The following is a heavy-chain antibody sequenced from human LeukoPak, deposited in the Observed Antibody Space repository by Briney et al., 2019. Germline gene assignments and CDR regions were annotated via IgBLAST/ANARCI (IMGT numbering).Heavy chain of an antibody. V-gene: IGHV3-21*01. J-gene: IGHJ4*02. Sequence: GGCLRLSCAASGFTFSSYSMNWVRQAPGKGLEWVSSISSSSSYIYYADSVKGRFTISRDNAKNSLYLQMNSLRAEDTAVYYCARLRLRSDYSGYWGQGTLVTVSS. CDR3: ARLRLRSDYSGY. CDR1: GFTFSSYS. CDR2: ISSSSSYI.